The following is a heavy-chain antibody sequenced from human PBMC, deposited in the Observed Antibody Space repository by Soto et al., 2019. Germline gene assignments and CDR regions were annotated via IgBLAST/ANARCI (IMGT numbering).Heavy chain of an antibody. J-gene: IGHJ5*02. Sequence: GASVKVSCKASGYTFTSYYMHWVRQAPGQGLEWMGIINPSDGSTSYAQKFQGRVTMTRDTSTSTVYMELRSLRSDDTAVYYCARNLGIAARLGFWFAPWGQGTVVTVSS. CDR1: GYTFTSYY. CDR3: ARNLGIAARLGFWFAP. CDR2: INPSDGST. V-gene: IGHV1-46*03. D-gene: IGHD6-6*01.